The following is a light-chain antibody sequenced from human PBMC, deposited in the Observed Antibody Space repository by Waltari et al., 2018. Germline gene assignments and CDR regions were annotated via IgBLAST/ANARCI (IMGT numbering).Light chain of an antibody. CDR3: QVYYTNSDHVV. V-gene: IGLV3-21*03. CDR2: DDS. Sequence: SYVLTQLPSVSVAPGKTARIIRGGKDGGSKSVHWYQQKPGQAPVLIVYDDSERPSGIPERFSGSKSGDTATLTVSRVEAGDEADYYCQVYYTNSDHVVFGGGTKLTVL. J-gene: IGLJ2*01. CDR1: DGGSKS.